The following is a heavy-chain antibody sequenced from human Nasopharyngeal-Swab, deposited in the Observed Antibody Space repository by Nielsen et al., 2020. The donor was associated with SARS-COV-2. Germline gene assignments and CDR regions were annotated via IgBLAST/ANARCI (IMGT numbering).Heavy chain of an antibody. D-gene: IGHD2-2*01. V-gene: IGHV3-21*01. Sequence: GGSLRLSCAASGFTFSSYSMNWVRQAPGKGLEWVSSISSSSSYIYYADSVKGRFTISRDNAKNSLYLQMSSLRAEDTAVYYCARGWGESDIVVVPAARGDYFDYWGQGTLVTVSS. J-gene: IGHJ4*02. CDR1: GFTFSSYS. CDR3: ARGWGESDIVVVPAARGDYFDY. CDR2: ISSSSSYI.